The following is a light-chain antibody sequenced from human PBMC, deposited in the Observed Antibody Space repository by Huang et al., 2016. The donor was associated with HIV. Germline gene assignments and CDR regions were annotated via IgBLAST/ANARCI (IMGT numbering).Light chain of an antibody. V-gene: IGKV3-11*01. J-gene: IGKJ1*01. Sequence: EIVLTQSPATLSLSPGERATLTCRASQSVSSYLAWFQQKRGQAPRLLIYDAFNRAPGIPERFSGSGSGTDFTLTISNVEPEDCAVYYCQQRNNWPRTFGQGTKVEI. CDR1: QSVSSY. CDR3: QQRNNWPRT. CDR2: DAF.